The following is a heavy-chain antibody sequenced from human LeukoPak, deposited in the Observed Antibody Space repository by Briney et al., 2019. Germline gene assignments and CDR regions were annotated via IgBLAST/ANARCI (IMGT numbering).Heavy chain of an antibody. CDR3: ARDRGVVVPAAHIDH. D-gene: IGHD2-2*01. Sequence: GGSLRLSCAASGFTFSSYAMHWVRQAPGKGLEWVAVISYDGSNKYYADSVKGRFTISRDNSKNTLYLQMNSLRAEDTAVYYCARDRGVVVPAAHIDHWGQGTLVTVSS. CDR2: ISYDGSNK. V-gene: IGHV3-30*01. CDR1: GFTFSSYA. J-gene: IGHJ4*02.